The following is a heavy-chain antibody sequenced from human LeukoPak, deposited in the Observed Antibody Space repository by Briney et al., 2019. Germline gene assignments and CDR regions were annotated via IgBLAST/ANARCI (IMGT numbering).Heavy chain of an antibody. D-gene: IGHD6-19*01. Sequence: GGSLRLSCAASGFTFSSYSMNWVRQAPGKGLEWVSYISSSGSTIYYADSVKGRFTISTDNTKNSLCLQMNSLRDEDTAVYYCARDLVSPQWLVKNYDYGMDVWRQGRTLSVPS. V-gene: IGHV3-48*02. CDR1: GFTFSSYS. CDR2: ISSSGSTI. J-gene: IGHJ6*02. CDR3: ARDLVSPQWLVKNYDYGMDV.